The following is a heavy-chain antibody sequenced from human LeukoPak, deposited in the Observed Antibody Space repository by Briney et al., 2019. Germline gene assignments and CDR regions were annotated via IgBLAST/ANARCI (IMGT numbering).Heavy chain of an antibody. J-gene: IGHJ6*02. V-gene: IGHV4-59*01. CDR1: GGSISTFY. D-gene: IGHD4-17*01. Sequence: PSETLSLTCTVSGGSISTFYWSWLRQPPGKGLEWIGYIYYSGSTNYNPSLKSRVTILVDTSKNQFSLRLSSVTAADTAVYYCAREDPQTTVPEGLDVWGQGTTVTVSS. CDR2: IYYSGST. CDR3: AREDPQTTVPEGLDV.